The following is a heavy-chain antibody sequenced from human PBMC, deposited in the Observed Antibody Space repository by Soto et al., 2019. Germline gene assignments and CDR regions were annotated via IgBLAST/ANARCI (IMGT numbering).Heavy chain of an antibody. CDR2: IIPIFGTA. D-gene: IGHD2-21*01. V-gene: IGHV1-69*01. CDR3: ARGSIGDAFDI. CDR1: GGTFSSYA. J-gene: IGHJ3*02. Sequence: QVQLVQSGAEVKKPGSSVKVSCKASGGTFSSYAISWVRQAPGQWLEWMGGIIPIFGTANYAQKFQGRVTITADESTSTDDRELSSLRSEETSVYYCARGSIGDAFDIWGQGTMVTVSS.